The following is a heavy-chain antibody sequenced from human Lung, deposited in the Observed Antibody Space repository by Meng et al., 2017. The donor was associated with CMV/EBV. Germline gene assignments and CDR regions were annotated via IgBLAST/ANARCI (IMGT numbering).Heavy chain of an antibody. Sequence: GGSLRLSCAASGFTFSSSAMHWVRQAPGKGLEWVAVVSYDGSHKYYADSVKGRFTISRDNSKNSLYLQMNSLRPEDTAVYYCARGIKEWSYFYYHAMDVWGQGYTV. CDR3: ARGIKEWSYFYYHAMDV. D-gene: IGHD3-3*01. CDR2: VSYDGSHK. V-gene: IGHV3-30*04. J-gene: IGHJ6*01. CDR1: GFTFSSSA.